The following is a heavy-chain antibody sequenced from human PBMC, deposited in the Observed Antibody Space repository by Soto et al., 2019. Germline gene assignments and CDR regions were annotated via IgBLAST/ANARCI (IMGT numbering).Heavy chain of an antibody. CDR3: ARCDGSATYCFFFAY. J-gene: IGHJ4*02. D-gene: IGHD3-10*01. V-gene: IGHV3-66*01. CDR2: IYSGGST. CDR1: GFTVSNSY. Sequence: GGSLRLSYAASGFTVSNSYMSWVRQAPGKGLEWVSAIYSGGSTYYADSVNGRFTISRDNSRNTLYLQMNSLRAEDTAVYFCARCDGSATYCFFFAYWGQGTPVTVSS.